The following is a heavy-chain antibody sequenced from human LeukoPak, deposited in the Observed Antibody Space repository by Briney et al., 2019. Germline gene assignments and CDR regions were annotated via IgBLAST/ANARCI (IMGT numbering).Heavy chain of an antibody. J-gene: IGHJ2*01. CDR3: ARESNLRYFDL. CDR2: ISSSSSYI. CDR1: GFTFSSYA. V-gene: IGHV3-21*01. D-gene: IGHD1-14*01. Sequence: PGGSLRLSCAASGFTFSSYAMSWVRQAPGKGLEWVSSISSSSSYIYYADSVKGRFTISRDNAKNSLYLQMNSLRAEDTAVYYCARESNLRYFDLWGRGTLVTVSS.